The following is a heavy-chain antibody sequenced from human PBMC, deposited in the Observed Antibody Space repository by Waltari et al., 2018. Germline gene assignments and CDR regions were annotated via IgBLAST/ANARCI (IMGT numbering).Heavy chain of an antibody. V-gene: IGHV4-38-2*02. J-gene: IGHJ4*02. CDR2: IYHSGYT. Sequence: QVQLQESGPGLVKPSETLSLTCAVSGSSISSGYYWGGIRQPPGKGLEWIGTIYHSGYTYYNPSLKSRVTISVDTSKNQFSLKLTSVTAADTAVYYCAGDPDADSSGYYSGHWGQGTLVTVSS. D-gene: IGHD3-22*01. CDR3: AGDPDADSSGYYSGH. CDR1: GSSISSGYY.